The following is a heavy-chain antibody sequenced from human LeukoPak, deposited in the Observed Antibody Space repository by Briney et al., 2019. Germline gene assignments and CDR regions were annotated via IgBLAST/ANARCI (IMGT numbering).Heavy chain of an antibody. V-gene: IGHV6-1*01. CDR1: GDSVSSNSAA. CDR3: ARDAKLSSSGWSFYYFDY. J-gene: IGHJ4*02. CDR2: IYHRSKWYN. Sequence: SQTFSLTCAISGDSVSSNSAAWNWIRQSPSRGLEWLGRIYHRSKWYNDYAVSVKSRITINPDTSKNQFSLQLNSVTPEDTAVYYCARDAKLSSSGWSFYYFDYWGQGTLVTVSS. D-gene: IGHD6-19*01.